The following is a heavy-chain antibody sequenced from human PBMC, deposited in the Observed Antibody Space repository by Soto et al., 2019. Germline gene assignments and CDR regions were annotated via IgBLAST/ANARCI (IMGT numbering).Heavy chain of an antibody. J-gene: IGHJ4*02. CDR3: AEDPYLLFIFDY. Sequence: GGSLRLSCAASGFTFSSYAMSWVRQAPGKGLEWVSAISGSGGSTYYADSVKGRFTISRDNSKNTLYLQMNSLRAEDTAVYYCAEDPYLLFIFDYWGQGTLVTVSS. CDR2: ISGSGGST. V-gene: IGHV3-23*01. CDR1: GFTFSSYA.